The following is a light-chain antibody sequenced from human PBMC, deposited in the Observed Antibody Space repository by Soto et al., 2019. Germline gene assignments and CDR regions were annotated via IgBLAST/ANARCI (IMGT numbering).Light chain of an antibody. CDR2: AAS. V-gene: IGKV1-27*01. Sequence: DIQMTQSPSSLSASVGDRVTITCRASQGISNYLAWYQQKPGKVPKLLIYAASTLQSGVPSRFSCSVSGTDFTLTISSLQPEDVATDYCQKYNSAPRTFGQGTKVVIK. CDR3: QKYNSAPRT. CDR1: QGISNY. J-gene: IGKJ1*01.